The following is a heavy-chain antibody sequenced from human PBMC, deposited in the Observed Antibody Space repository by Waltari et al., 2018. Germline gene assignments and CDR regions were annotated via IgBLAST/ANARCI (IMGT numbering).Heavy chain of an antibody. CDR1: GYTFTDYY. CDR3: ARGYSSVDYFDY. D-gene: IGHD6-19*01. V-gene: IGHV1-2*02. J-gene: IGHJ4*02. CDR2: VNPNSGGA. Sequence: QVQLVQSGAEVKKPGASVKVSCKASGYTFTDYYLHWVRQAPGQGLEWMGWVNPNSGGANYAQKFQGRVTMTGDTSISTAYMELSRLRSDDTAVYYCARGYSSVDYFDYWGQGTLVTVSS.